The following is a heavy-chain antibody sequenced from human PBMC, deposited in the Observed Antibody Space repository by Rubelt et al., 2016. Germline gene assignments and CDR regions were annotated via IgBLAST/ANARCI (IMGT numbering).Heavy chain of an antibody. Sequence: RGLEWMGWINPNSGGTNYAQKFQGRVTMTRDTSISTAYMELSRLRSDDTAVYYCSRDKATIAAAGQFDPWGQGTLVTVSS. CDR3: SRDKATIAAAGQFDP. J-gene: IGHJ5*02. D-gene: IGHD6-13*01. V-gene: IGHV1-2*02. CDR2: INPNSGGT.